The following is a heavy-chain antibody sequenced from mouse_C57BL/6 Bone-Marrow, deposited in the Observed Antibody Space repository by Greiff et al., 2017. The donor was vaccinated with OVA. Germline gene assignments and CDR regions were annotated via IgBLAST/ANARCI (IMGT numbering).Heavy chain of an antibody. CDR1: GYTFTSYW. D-gene: IGHD1-1*01. CDR2: IDPSDSYT. CDR3: AREGFTTPYVDY. V-gene: IGHV1-69*01. Sequence: QVQLQQPGAELVMPGASVKLSCKASGYTFTSYWMHWVKQRPGQGLEWIGEIDPSDSYTNYNQKFKGKSTLTVDKSSSTAYMQLSSLTSEDSAVYYCAREGFTTPYVDYWGQGTTLTVSS. J-gene: IGHJ2*01.